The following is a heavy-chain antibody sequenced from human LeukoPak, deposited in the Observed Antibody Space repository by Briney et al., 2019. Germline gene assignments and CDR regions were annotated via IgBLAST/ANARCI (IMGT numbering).Heavy chain of an antibody. CDR2: IRNKANGGTA. CDR1: GFTFSDYA. V-gene: IGHV3-49*04. D-gene: IGHD6-19*01. CDR3: SRAYSTGWLGINDY. Sequence: GRSLRLSCIGSGFTFSDYAMSWVRHAPGKGLECVGFIRNKANGGTADYAASVKGRFTISRDDSKTIAYLQVNSLKTEDTAVYYCSRAYSTGWLGINDYWGQGALVTVSS. J-gene: IGHJ4*02.